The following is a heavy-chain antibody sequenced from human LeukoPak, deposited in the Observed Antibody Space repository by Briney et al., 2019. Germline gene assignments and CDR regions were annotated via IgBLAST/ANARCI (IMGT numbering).Heavy chain of an antibody. CDR2: ISGSGGST. CDR3: AKDRRLRYFEGWFDP. CDR1: GFTFSSYA. Sequence: PGGSLRLSCAASGFTFSSYAMSWVRQAPGKGLEWVSAISGSGGSTYYADSVKGRFTTSRDNSKNTLYLQMNSLRAEDTAVYYCAKDRRLRYFEGWFDPWGQGTLVTVSS. V-gene: IGHV3-23*01. J-gene: IGHJ5*02. D-gene: IGHD3-9*01.